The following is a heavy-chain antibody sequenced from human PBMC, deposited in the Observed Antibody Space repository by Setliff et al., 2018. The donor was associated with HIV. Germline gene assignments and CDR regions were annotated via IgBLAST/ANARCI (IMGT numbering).Heavy chain of an antibody. Sequence: AASVKVSCKASGYTFTSYGISWVRQAPGQGLEWMGWISAYNGNTNYAQKLQGRVTMTTDTSTSTAYMELSSLRSEDTAVYYCASIDCGGDCYSYYYYGMDVWGQGTTVTVSS. CDR1: GYTFTSYG. CDR2: ISAYNGNT. V-gene: IGHV1-18*01. D-gene: IGHD2-21*02. CDR3: ASIDCGGDCYSYYYYGMDV. J-gene: IGHJ6*02.